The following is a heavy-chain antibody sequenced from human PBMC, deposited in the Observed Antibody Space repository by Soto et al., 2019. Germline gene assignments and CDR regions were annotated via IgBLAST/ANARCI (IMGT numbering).Heavy chain of an antibody. Sequence: QVQLVQSGAEVKKPGSSVKVSCKASGGTFSSYTISWVRQAPGQGLEWMGRIIPILGIANYAQKFQGRVTITADKSTSKAYMELSSLRSEDTAVYYCARSGYSSGWRLDYWGQGTLVTVSS. J-gene: IGHJ4*02. CDR2: IIPILGIA. D-gene: IGHD6-19*01. V-gene: IGHV1-69*02. CDR3: ARSGYSSGWRLDY. CDR1: GGTFSSYT.